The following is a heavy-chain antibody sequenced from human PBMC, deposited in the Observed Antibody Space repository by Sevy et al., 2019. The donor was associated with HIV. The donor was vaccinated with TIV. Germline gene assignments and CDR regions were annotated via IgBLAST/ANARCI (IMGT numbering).Heavy chain of an antibody. CDR1: GYTFTGYY. CDR3: ARDPAYYDFWSGYYTGGVFDI. V-gene: IGHV1-2*02. J-gene: IGHJ3*02. D-gene: IGHD3-3*01. CDR2: FNPNSGGT. Sequence: ASLKVSCKASGYTFTGYYMHWVRQAPGQGLEWMGWFNPNSGGTNYAQKFQGRVTMTRDTSISTAYMELSRLRSDDTAVYYCARDPAYYDFWSGYYTGGVFDIWGQGTMVTVSS.